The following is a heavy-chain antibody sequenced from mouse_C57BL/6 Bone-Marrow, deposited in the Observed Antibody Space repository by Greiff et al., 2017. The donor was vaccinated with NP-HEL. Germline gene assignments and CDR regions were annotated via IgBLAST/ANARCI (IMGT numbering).Heavy chain of an antibody. J-gene: IGHJ4*01. CDR3: AREESPCYYAMDY. Sequence: EVMLVESEGGLVQPGSSMKLSCTASGFTFSDYYMAWVRQVPEKGLEWVANINYDGSSTYYLDSLKSRFIISRDNSKNILYLQMSSLKSEDTATYYCAREESPCYYAMDYWGQGTSVTVSS. CDR1: GFTFSDYY. V-gene: IGHV5-16*01. CDR2: INYDGSST.